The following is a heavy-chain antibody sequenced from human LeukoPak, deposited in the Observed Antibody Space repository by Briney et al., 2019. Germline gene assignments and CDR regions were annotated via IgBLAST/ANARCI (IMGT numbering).Heavy chain of an antibody. CDR3: ARDHLVVVPTATGDYYYYYMDV. D-gene: IGHD2-2*01. CDR2: IKQDGSEK. V-gene: IGHV3-7*01. Sequence: GGSLRLSCAASGFTFSSYWMSWVRQAPGKGLEWVANIKQDGSEKYYVDSVKGRFTISRDNAKNSLYLQMNSLRAEDMAVYYCARDHLVVVPTATGDYYYYYMDVWGKGTTVTVSS. J-gene: IGHJ6*03. CDR1: GFTFSSYW.